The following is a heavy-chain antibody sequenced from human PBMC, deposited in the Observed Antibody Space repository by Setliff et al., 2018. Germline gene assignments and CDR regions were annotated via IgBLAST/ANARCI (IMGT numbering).Heavy chain of an antibody. CDR3: VRREIAVAGDPFEP. V-gene: IGHV4-4*02. Sequence: SETLSLTCAVSGGSISSSNWWSWVRQPPGKGLEWIGEIFHNGNTAYNPSLDSRVTISVDKSKNHFSLKLTSVTAADTAVYYCVRREIAVAGDPFEPWGQGTLVTVSS. J-gene: IGHJ4*02. CDR1: GGSISSSNW. CDR2: IFHNGNT. D-gene: IGHD6-19*01.